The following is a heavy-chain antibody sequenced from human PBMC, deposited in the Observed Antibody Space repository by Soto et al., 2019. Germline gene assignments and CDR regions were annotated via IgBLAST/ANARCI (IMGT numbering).Heavy chain of an antibody. D-gene: IGHD2-2*01. CDR2: ISPYNGDT. J-gene: IGHJ5*02. CDR1: GYTFTSYG. Sequence: QVQLVQSRADVKKPGASVKVSCKASGYTFTSYGISWVRQAPGQGLEWVGWISPYNGDTNYAQKLQGRVTMTTDTFTSTAYMELRSLISDDTAVYYCARATQLSNRGVRGLFDPWGQGTLVTVSS. V-gene: IGHV1-18*01. CDR3: ARATQLSNRGVRGLFDP.